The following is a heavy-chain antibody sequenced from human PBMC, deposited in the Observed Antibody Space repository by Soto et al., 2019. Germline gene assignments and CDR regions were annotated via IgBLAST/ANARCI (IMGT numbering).Heavy chain of an antibody. D-gene: IGHD6-6*01. J-gene: IGHJ4*02. CDR1: GFTFSSYA. CDR3: AKRSSSSTFHY. CDR2: ISGSDDST. Sequence: EVQLLESGGGLVQPGESLRLSCAASGFTFSSYAMSWVRQAPGKGLEWVAVISGSDDSTYYADSVKGRCTNSGDNSKNTRYLQMNSLRAEDTAVYYCAKRSSSSTFHYWGQGTLVTVSS. V-gene: IGHV3-23*01.